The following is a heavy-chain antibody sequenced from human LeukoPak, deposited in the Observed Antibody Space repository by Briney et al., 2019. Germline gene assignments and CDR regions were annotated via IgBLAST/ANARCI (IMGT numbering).Heavy chain of an antibody. CDR3: ARTFTMIVEDWFDP. V-gene: IGHV3-48*03. Sequence: GGSLRLSCAASGLPFSSYEMTWVRQAPGKGLDWVSYISSSGSTIYYADSVKGRFTISRDNAKNSLYLQMNSLRAEDTAVYYCARTFTMIVEDWFDPWGQGTLVTVSS. CDR2: ISSSGSTI. J-gene: IGHJ5*02. CDR1: GLPFSSYE. D-gene: IGHD3-22*01.